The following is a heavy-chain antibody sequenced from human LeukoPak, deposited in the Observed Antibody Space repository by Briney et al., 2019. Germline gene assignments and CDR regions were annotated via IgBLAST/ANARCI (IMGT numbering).Heavy chain of an antibody. V-gene: IGHV3-43*02. CDR1: GCTLHDYA. CDR2: ISGDGDST. D-gene: IGHD1-26*01. J-gene: IGHJ5*02. CDR3: AKGVRSGTYYNCFDP. Sequence: GGSLRLSCVASGCTLHDYALNWVRQAPGKGLEWISLISGDGDSTYYADSVKGRFTISRDNSKNSLYLQMSSLRTEDTALYYCAKGVRSGTYYNCFDPWGQGTLVTVSA.